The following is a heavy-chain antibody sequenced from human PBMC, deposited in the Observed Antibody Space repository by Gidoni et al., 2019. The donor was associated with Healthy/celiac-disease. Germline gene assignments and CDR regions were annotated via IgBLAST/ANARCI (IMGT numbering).Heavy chain of an antibody. CDR1: GFTFDDYA. CDR3: AKDMRQHFDY. D-gene: IGHD6-13*01. V-gene: IGHV3-43*02. Sequence: EVQLVESGGGVVQPGGYLRLSCAASGFTFDDYAMHWVRQAPGKGLEWVSRISGDGGSTYYADSVKGRFTISRDNSKNSLYLQINSLRTEDTALYYCAKDMRQHFDYWGQGTLVTVSS. CDR2: ISGDGGST. J-gene: IGHJ4*02.